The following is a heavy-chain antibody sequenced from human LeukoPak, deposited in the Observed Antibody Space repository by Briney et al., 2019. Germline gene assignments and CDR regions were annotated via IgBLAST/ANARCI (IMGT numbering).Heavy chain of an antibody. CDR3: ARDHSIAAADYYFDY. Sequence: GGSLRLSCAASGFTFTNYPMHWVRQAPGKGLEWVAVISYDGSDKYYVDSVKGRFTISRDNSKNTLYLQMNSLRAEDTAVYYCARDHSIAAADYYFDYWGQGTLVTVSS. CDR1: GFTFTNYP. CDR2: ISYDGSDK. D-gene: IGHD6-13*01. J-gene: IGHJ4*02. V-gene: IGHV3-30*04.